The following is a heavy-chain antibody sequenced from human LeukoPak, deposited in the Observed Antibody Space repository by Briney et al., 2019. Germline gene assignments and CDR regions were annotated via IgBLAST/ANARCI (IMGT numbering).Heavy chain of an antibody. CDR1: GGTFSSYA. D-gene: IGHD6-19*01. Sequence: SVKVSCKASGGTFSSYAISWVRQAPGQGFEWMGGIIPIFGTANYAQKFQGRVTITADKSTSTAYMELSSLRSEDTAVYYCARRYSSGWYVFDYWGQGTLVTVSS. V-gene: IGHV1-69*06. CDR2: IIPIFGTA. J-gene: IGHJ4*02. CDR3: ARRYSSGWYVFDY.